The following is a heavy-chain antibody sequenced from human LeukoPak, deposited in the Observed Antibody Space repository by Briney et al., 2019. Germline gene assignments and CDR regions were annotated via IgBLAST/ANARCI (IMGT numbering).Heavy chain of an antibody. CDR3: ARAPYDILTGSNWFDP. Sequence: SETLSLTCTVSGGSISSGSYYWSWIRQRAGKGLEWIVRIYTSGSTNYTPYHKSRVTISVDTSKNQFSLKLSSVTAADTAVYYCARAPYDILTGSNWFDPWGQGTLVTVSS. CDR2: IYTSGST. D-gene: IGHD3-9*01. CDR1: GGSISSGSYY. V-gene: IGHV4-61*02. J-gene: IGHJ5*02.